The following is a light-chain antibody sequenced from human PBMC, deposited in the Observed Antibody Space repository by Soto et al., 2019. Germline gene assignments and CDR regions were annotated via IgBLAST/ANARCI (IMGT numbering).Light chain of an antibody. Sequence: QAVVTQPPSASGTPGRRVTISCSGSSSNIGGNTVNWYQQLPGTAPKLLIYSNNQWPSGVPDRFSGSKSGTSASLAISGLQSEDEADYYCAAWDDSLNGWVFGGGTKLTVL. CDR3: AAWDDSLNGWV. V-gene: IGLV1-44*01. J-gene: IGLJ3*02. CDR2: SNN. CDR1: SSNIGGNT.